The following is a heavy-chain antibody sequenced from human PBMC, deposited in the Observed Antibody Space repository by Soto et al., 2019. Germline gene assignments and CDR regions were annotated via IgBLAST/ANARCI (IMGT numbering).Heavy chain of an antibody. CDR2: INPNSGDT. Sequence: QVQLVQSGTEVKRPGDSVKVSCKASGYTFTGYYVHWVRQAPGQGLEWMGWINPNSGDTYLAQRFQGRVTMNRDPSIGTAYMELGGLTSDDTAEYYCAKGGAIVAAGTRVYLYNAMDVWGQGTTVTVSS. V-gene: IGHV1-2*02. J-gene: IGHJ6*02. D-gene: IGHD1-26*01. CDR3: AKGGAIVAAGTRVYLYNAMDV. CDR1: GYTFTGYY.